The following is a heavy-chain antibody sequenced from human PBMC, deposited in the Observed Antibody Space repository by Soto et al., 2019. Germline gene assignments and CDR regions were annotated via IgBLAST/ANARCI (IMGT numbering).Heavy chain of an antibody. CDR1: GGTFSSYA. CDR3: ARVGCSGGRCYARLDFDY. V-gene: IGHV1-69*13. J-gene: IGHJ4*02. CDR2: IIPIFGTA. Sequence: GASVKVSCKASGGTFSSYAISWVRQAPGQGLEWMGGIIPIFGTANYAQKFQGRVTITADESTSTAYMELSSLRSEDTAVYYCARVGCSGGRCYARLDFDYWGQGTLVTVSS. D-gene: IGHD2-15*01.